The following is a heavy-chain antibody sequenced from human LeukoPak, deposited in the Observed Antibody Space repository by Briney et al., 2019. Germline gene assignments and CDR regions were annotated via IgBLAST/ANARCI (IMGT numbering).Heavy chain of an antibody. CDR2: IIPIFGTA. CDR3: ARVKISGYCSGGSCFNWFDP. V-gene: IGHV1-69*06. D-gene: IGHD2-15*01. CDR1: GGTFSSYA. Sequence: SVKVSCKASGGTFSSYAISWVRQAPGQGLEWMGGIIPIFGTANYAQKFQGRVTITADKSTSTAYMELSSLRSDDTAVYYCARVKISGYCSGGSCFNWFDPWGQGTLVTVSS. J-gene: IGHJ5*02.